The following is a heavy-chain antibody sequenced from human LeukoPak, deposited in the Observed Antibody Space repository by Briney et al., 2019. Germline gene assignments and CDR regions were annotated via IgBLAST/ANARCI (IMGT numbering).Heavy chain of an antibody. D-gene: IGHD3-10*02. V-gene: IGHV3-48*03. Sequence: GGSLRLSCAPSRSTSSSYEMNWVRQAPGKGLEWVSYISSSGSTIYYADSVKGRFTIARDNAKNSLYLQMNSLRAEDTAVYYCAELGITMIGGVWGKGTTVTISS. CDR2: ISSSGSTI. CDR3: AELGITMIGGV. CDR1: RSTSSSYE. J-gene: IGHJ6*04.